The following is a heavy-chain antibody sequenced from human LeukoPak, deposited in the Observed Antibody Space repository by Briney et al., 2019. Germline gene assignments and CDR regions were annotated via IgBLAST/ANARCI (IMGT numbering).Heavy chain of an antibody. D-gene: IGHD3-22*01. CDR1: GGSISSGSYY. CDR3: ASLSDYYDSSGRMVDY. CDR2: IYTSGST. V-gene: IGHV4-61*02. Sequence: SETLSLTCTVSGGSISSGSYYWSWIRQPAGKGLEWIGRIYTSGSTNYNPSLKSRVTISVDTSKNQFSLKLTSVTAADTAVYYCASLSDYYDSSGRMVDYWGQGTLVTVSS. J-gene: IGHJ4*02.